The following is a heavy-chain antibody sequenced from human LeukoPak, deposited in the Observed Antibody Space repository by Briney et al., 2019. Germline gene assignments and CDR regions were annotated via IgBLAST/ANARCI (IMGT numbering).Heavy chain of an antibody. V-gene: IGHV3-30*18. Sequence: EGSLRLSCAPSGFTFSSYGMHWVRQAPGKGLEWVTVISYDVGNKYYADSVKGRFTISRDNSKNTLYLQMNSLRAEDTAMYYCAKDYSKTSYYGSGTYYRPNWFDPWGQGTLVTVSS. CDR3: AKDYSKTSYYGSGTYYRPNWFDP. D-gene: IGHD3-10*01. CDR2: ISYDVGNK. J-gene: IGHJ5*02. CDR1: GFTFSSYG.